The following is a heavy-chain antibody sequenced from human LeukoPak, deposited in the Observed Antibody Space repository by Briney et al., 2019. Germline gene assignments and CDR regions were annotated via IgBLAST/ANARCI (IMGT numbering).Heavy chain of an antibody. V-gene: IGHV1-2*02. D-gene: IGHD6-13*01. CDR3: ARAHLIAAAGYNWFDP. Sequence: ASVKVSCKASVYTFTAFYLHWVRQAPGQGLEWMGWINPNSGATNYAQRFQGRVTMTRDTSISTAYMELSRLRSDDTAVYYCARAHLIAAAGYNWFDPWGQGTLVTVSS. CDR1: VYTFTAFY. J-gene: IGHJ5*02. CDR2: INPNSGAT.